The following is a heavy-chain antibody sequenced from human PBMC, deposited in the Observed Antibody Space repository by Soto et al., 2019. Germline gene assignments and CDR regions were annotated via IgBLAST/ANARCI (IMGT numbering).Heavy chain of an antibody. Sequence: GGSLRLSCAASGFTFSGYGMHWVRQAPGKGLEWVAVISYDGSNKYYADSVKGRFTISRDNSKNTLYLQMNSLRAEDTAVYYCAKDEVATTHYFDYWGQGTLVTVSS. V-gene: IGHV3-30*18. CDR1: GFTFSGYG. CDR3: AKDEVATTHYFDY. J-gene: IGHJ4*02. D-gene: IGHD5-12*01. CDR2: ISYDGSNK.